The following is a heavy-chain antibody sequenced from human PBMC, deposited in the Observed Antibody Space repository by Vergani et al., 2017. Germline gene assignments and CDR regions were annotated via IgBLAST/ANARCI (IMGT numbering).Heavy chain of an antibody. V-gene: IGHV1-3*01. CDR2: INAGIGNT. D-gene: IGHD3-3*01. CDR1: GYTFTSYA. Sequence: QVQLVQSGAEVKKPGASVKVSCKASGYTFTSYAMHWVRQAPGQRLEWMGWINAGIGNTKYSQKFQGRVTITRDTSASTAYMELSSLRSEDTAVYYCARGFLEWLLWAGDAFDIWGQGTMVTVSS. CDR3: ARGFLEWLLWAGDAFDI. J-gene: IGHJ3*02.